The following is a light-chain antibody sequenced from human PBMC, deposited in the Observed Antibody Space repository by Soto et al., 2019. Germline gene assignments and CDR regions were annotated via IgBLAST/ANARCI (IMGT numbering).Light chain of an antibody. CDR1: QSVSSY. V-gene: IGKV3-11*01. CDR2: DTS. CDR3: QQRSDWPRT. Sequence: IVLTQSPATLSLSPGERATLSCRASQSVSSYLAWYQQKPGQAPRLLIYDTSNRATGIPARFSGSGSGTDFTLTISSLEPEYFAVYFCQQRSDWPRTFGQGTKVEVK. J-gene: IGKJ1*01.